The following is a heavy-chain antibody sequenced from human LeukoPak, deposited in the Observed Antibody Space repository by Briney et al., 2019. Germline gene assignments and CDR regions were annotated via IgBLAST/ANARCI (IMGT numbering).Heavy chain of an antibody. CDR3: AKGGHHFNPFFY. CDR2: IHAGGSDP. D-gene: IGHD3-3*01. J-gene: IGHJ4*02. Sequence: GSLGLSCAASGFTFSSSPMGWVRQAPGKGLEWVSSIHAGGSDPFYGDSVQGRLTISRDNSKNTLSLQLNSLRVEDTAVYFCAKGGHHFNPFFYCGQGTLVTVSS. V-gene: IGHV3-23*01. CDR1: GFTFSSSP.